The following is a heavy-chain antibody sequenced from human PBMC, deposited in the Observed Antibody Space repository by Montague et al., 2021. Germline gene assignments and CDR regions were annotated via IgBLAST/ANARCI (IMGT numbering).Heavy chain of an antibody. J-gene: IGHJ4*02. D-gene: IGHD5/OR15-5a*01. CDR2: IYYTGMA. CDR1: GASMDRHY. CDR3: VRRSVSNYFDY. V-gene: IGHV4-59*11. Sequence: SETLSLTCTVSGASMDRHYWTWVRQPPGEGLQWLAYIYYTGMANYNPSHKSRLTVSMDISKNQFSLKMRSMAAADTAIYYCVRRSVSNYFDYWGQGTLDTVSS.